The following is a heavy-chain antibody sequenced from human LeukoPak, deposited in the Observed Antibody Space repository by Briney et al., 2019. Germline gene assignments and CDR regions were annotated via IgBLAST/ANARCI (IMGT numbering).Heavy chain of an antibody. Sequence: KPSETLSLTCAVSGASISGSGYYWGWIRQPPGKGLEWIGEINHSGSTNYNPSLKSRVTISVDTSKNQFSLKLSSVTAADTAVYYCARHGILWFGESSREDDYWGQGTLVTVSS. J-gene: IGHJ4*02. CDR1: GASISGSGYY. CDR2: INHSGST. V-gene: IGHV4-39*01. CDR3: ARHGILWFGESSREDDY. D-gene: IGHD3-10*01.